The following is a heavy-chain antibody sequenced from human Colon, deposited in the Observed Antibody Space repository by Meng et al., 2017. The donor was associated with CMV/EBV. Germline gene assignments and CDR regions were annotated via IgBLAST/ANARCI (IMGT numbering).Heavy chain of an antibody. CDR1: GFTFSSYA. CDR2: ISWNSVYI. J-gene: IGHJ4*02. CDR3: AKLSGTETFFDF. Sequence: GGSLRLSCAASGFTFSSYAMSWVRQAPGKGLEWVSRISWNSVYIAYADSVKGRFTISRDNEKDSLYLHMNNLGPEDTAFYYCAKLSGTETFFDFWGQGTLVTAPQ. D-gene: IGHD2/OR15-2a*01. V-gene: IGHV3-9*01.